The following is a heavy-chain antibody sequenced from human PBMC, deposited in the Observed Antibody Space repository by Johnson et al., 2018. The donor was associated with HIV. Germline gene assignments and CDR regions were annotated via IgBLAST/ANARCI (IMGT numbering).Heavy chain of an antibody. Sequence: LVESGGGVVQPGRSLRLSCAASGFSFSSSAMDWVRQAPGKGLEWVAAISYDGSNKYYADSVKGRFTISRDNSKKTLYLQMNSLRAEDTALYYCAKDQGYWGDDAFDVWGQGTLVIVYS. CDR2: ISYDGSNK. V-gene: IGHV3-30*04. CDR1: GFSFSSSA. D-gene: IGHD7-27*01. CDR3: AKDQGYWGDDAFDV. J-gene: IGHJ3*01.